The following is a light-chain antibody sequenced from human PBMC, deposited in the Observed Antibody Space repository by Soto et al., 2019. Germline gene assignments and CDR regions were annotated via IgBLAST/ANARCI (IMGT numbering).Light chain of an antibody. CDR2: DAS. Sequence: DIQMTQSPSTLSASVGDRVTITCRASHSVSNWLAWYQQKPGKAPNLLIYDASSLQSGVPSRFSGSGSETEFTHTISSLQPDDFASYCCQHYNSYPGTFGQGTTVEI. J-gene: IGKJ1*01. V-gene: IGKV1-5*01. CDR1: HSVSNW. CDR3: QHYNSYPGT.